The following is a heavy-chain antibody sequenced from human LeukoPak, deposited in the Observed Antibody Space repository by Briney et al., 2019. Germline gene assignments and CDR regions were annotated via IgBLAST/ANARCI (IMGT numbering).Heavy chain of an antibody. CDR3: AKDGLCPNVCPTKIAVAGYFDY. V-gene: IGHV3-23*01. CDR1: GFTFSIFT. CDR2: INSNGDST. J-gene: IGHJ4*02. D-gene: IGHD6-19*01. Sequence: GGSLRLSCAASGFTFSIFTMSWVRQAPGKRLEWISTINSNGDSTYYADSVKGRFTISRDNSKNTVFLQMNSPRAEDTAVYYCAKDGLCPNVCPTKIAVAGYFDYWGQGILVTVSS.